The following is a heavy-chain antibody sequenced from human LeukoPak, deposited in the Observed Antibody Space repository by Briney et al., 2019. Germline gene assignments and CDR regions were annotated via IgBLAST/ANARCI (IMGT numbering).Heavy chain of an antibody. CDR1: GFSLSNARMG. CDR2: IFSNDEK. D-gene: IGHD2-2*01. CDR3: ARVPIPALGYFDS. Sequence: SGPTLLNPTGTLTLTCTVSGFSLSNARMGGSWIRQPPGKALEWLSHIFSNDEKSYSTSLKSRLTISKDTSKSQVVLTMTNMDPVDAATYYCARVPIPALGYFDSWGQGTLVTVSS. V-gene: IGHV2-26*01. J-gene: IGHJ4*02.